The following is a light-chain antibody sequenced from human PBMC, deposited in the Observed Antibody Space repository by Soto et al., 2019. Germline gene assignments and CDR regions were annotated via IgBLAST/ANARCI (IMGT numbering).Light chain of an antibody. CDR1: QSVSSSY. CDR3: QQYGSSPYT. CDR2: GAS. J-gene: IGKJ2*01. Sequence: EIELTQSPGTLSLSPGERATLSCRASQSVSSSYLAWYQQKPGQAPRLLIYGASNRATGIPDRFSGSGSGTDFTLTISRLEPEDFAVYYCQQYGSSPYTFGPGTKLEIK. V-gene: IGKV3-20*01.